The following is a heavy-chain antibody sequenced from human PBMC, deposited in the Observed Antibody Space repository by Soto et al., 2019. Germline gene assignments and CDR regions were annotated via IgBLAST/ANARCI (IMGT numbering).Heavy chain of an antibody. D-gene: IGHD3-3*01. CDR2: ISYDGSNK. CDR3: AKGKPPNWRGDAFDI. V-gene: IGHV3-30*18. CDR1: GFTFSSYG. J-gene: IGHJ3*02. Sequence: QVQLVESGGGVVQPGRSLRLSCAASGFTFSSYGMHWVRQAPGKGLEWVAVISYDGSNKYYADSVKGRFTISRDNSKNTLYLQMNSLRAEDTAVYYCAKGKPPNWRGDAFDIWGQGTMVTVSS.